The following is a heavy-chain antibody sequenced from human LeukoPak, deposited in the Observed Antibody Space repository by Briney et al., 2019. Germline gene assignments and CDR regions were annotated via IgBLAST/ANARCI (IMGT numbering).Heavy chain of an antibody. V-gene: IGHV3-48*02. D-gene: IGHD2-15*01. CDR1: GFTFSDYR. CDR3: ARDLGGPNGY. CDR2: ISRGGNTI. Sequence: GGSLRLSCAASGFTFSDYRMNWVRQAPGKGLEWISYISRGGNTIYYADSVKGRFTISRDNAKNSLYLQMNSLRDDDTAIYYCARDLGGPNGYWGPGTLLSVSS. J-gene: IGHJ4*02.